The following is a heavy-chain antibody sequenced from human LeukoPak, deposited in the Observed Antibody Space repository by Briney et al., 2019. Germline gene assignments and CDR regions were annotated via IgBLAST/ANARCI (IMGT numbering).Heavy chain of an antibody. CDR1: GFTLSSYW. CDR2: IGSGSRYK. J-gene: IGHJ4*02. Sequence: GGALRLSCSAPGFTLSSYWMNWVRQGPGKGLEWGSFIGSGSRYKNYVDSVRGRFTISRDNAKNSLYLQMNSLRAEDTAVYFCASGVIIATAGSLDYWGQGTLVTVSS. D-gene: IGHD6-13*01. V-gene: IGHV3-21*01. CDR3: ASGVIIATAGSLDY.